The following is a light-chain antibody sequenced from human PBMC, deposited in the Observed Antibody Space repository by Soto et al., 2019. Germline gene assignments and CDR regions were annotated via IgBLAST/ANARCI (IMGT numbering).Light chain of an antibody. J-gene: IGKJ4*01. CDR3: QQFIL. V-gene: IGKV1-13*02. CDR2: DAS. CDR1: QGIRSA. Sequence: AIQLTQSPSSLSASVGDRVTITCRASQGIRSALAWYQQKPGKAPKLLIYDASSLESGVPSRFSGSGSVTDFTLTISSLQPEDFATSYCQQFILFGGGTKVEIQ.